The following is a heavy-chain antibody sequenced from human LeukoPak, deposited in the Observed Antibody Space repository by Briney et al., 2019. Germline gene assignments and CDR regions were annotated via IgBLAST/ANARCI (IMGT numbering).Heavy chain of an antibody. V-gene: IGHV3-23*01. CDR3: AKMKGHPLPKYYMDV. J-gene: IGHJ6*01. Sequence: GGSLRLSCAASGFTFSGLAMSWVRRTPGKGLEWVSGISGTGDNALYADSVKGRFTISRDNSKNTLYLEMNSLRAEDTAIYYCAKMKGHPLPKYYMDVWGQGTTVTVSS. CDR1: GFTFSGLA. D-gene: IGHD1-26*01. CDR2: ISGTGDNA.